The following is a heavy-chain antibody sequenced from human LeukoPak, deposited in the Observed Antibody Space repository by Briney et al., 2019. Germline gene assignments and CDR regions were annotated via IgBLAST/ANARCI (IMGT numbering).Heavy chain of an antibody. CDR3: AKGYADYGVFSGGFDY. CDR2: ISGSGGST. J-gene: IGHJ4*02. CDR1: GFTFSSYA. Sequence: PGGSLRLSCAASGFTFSSYAMSWVRQAPGKGLEWVSAISGSGGSTYYADSVKGRFTISRDNSKNTLYLQMNSLRAEDTAVYYCAKGYADYGVFSGGFDYWGQGTLVTVSS. D-gene: IGHD4-17*01. V-gene: IGHV3-23*01.